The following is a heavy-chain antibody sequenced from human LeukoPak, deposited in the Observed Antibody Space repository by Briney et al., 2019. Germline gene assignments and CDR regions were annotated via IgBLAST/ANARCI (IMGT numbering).Heavy chain of an antibody. CDR2: MFHSGST. J-gene: IGHJ4*02. V-gene: IGHV4-38-2*02. CDR3: ARDRWHDTTGYYYDFDY. D-gene: IGHD3-22*01. CDR1: GCSIGSGYY. Sequence: PSETLSLTCTVSGCSIGSGYYWGWIRQPPGKGLEWIGGMFHSGSTYYNPSLKSRVTISIDTSKNQFSLKLSSVTAADTAVYYCARDRWHDTTGYYYDFDYWGQGTLVTVSS.